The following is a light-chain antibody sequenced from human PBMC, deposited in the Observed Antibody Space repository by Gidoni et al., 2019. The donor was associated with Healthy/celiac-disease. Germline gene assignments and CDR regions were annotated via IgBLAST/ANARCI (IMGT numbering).Light chain of an antibody. Sequence: DIQMTQSPSTLSASVGDRVTITCRASQSISSWLAWYQQKPGKAPKRLNDEASSVESGVPSRFSGSGSGTEFTLTISSLQPDDFATYYCQQYNSYSTFGQGTKVEIK. CDR2: EAS. J-gene: IGKJ1*01. V-gene: IGKV1-5*01. CDR3: QQYNSYST. CDR1: QSISSW.